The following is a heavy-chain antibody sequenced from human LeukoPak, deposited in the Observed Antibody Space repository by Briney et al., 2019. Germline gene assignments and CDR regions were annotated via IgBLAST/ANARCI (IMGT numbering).Heavy chain of an antibody. Sequence: GESLRLSCTASGFTFSDCDMNWFRQVPGKELQWVSSISYMGDHRYYADSAKGRFTISRDNAKNSLYLQMDNLRADDTAVYYCGKAFPPLRVAAAGDYWGQGTLVTVSS. D-gene: IGHD6-25*01. J-gene: IGHJ4*02. CDR1: GFTFSDCD. CDR2: ISYMGDHR. V-gene: IGHV3-21*06. CDR3: GKAFPPLRVAAAGDY.